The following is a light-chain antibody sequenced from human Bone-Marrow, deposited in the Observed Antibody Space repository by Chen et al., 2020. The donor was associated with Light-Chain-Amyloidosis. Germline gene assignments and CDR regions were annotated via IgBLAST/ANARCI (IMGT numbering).Light chain of an antibody. CDR3: SSYAGSYVWV. J-gene: IGLJ3*02. CDR1: SGDVGGYYF. Sequence: QSALTQPRSVSGSPGQSITISCTGTSGDVGGYYFVSWYQQHPGKAPQLIIYDVSKRPPGVPDRVSGAKSGNTAALTVHGLQAEDEADYYCSSYAGSYVWVFGGGTKLTVL. CDR2: DVS. V-gene: IGLV2-11*01.